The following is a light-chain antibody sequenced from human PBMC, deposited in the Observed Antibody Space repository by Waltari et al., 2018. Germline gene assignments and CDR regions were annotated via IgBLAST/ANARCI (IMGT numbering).Light chain of an antibody. Sequence: QSVLTQPPSASGTPGQRVTISCSGSSSNIGSKTVNWYQQLPGTAPKLPIYSNNQRPSGVPDRFSGSKSGTSASLAISGLQSEDEADYYCAAWDDSLNVVVFGGGTKLTVL. CDR1: SSNIGSKT. V-gene: IGLV1-44*01. J-gene: IGLJ2*01. CDR3: AAWDDSLNVVV. CDR2: SNN.